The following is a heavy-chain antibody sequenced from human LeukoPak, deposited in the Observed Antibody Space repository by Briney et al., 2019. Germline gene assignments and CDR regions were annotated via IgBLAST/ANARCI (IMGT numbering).Heavy chain of an antibody. CDR2: IYTSGST. D-gene: IGHD2-15*01. CDR3: ARDGDYVDY. J-gene: IGHJ4*02. V-gene: IGHV4-4*07. CDR1: GYSISSGYY. Sequence: SETLSLTCTVSGYSISSGYYWSWIRQPAGKGLEWIGRIYTSGSTNYNPSLKSRVTMSVDTSKNQFSLKLSSVTAADTAVYYCARDGDYVDYWGQGTLVTVSS.